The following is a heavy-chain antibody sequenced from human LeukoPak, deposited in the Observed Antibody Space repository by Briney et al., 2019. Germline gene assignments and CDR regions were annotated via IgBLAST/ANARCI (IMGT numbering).Heavy chain of an antibody. J-gene: IGHJ4*02. Sequence: ASVKVSCKASGYTFTSYGISWVRQAPGQGLEWMGWINPNSGGTNYAQKFQGRVTMTRDTSISTAYMELSRLRSDDTAVYYCARDPEIAAAGGYWGQGTLVTVSS. CDR2: INPNSGGT. CDR3: ARDPEIAAAGGY. D-gene: IGHD6-13*01. V-gene: IGHV1-2*02. CDR1: GYTFTSYG.